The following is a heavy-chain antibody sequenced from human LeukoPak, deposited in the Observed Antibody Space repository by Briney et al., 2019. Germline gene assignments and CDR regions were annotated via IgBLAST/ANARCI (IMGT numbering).Heavy chain of an antibody. CDR2: IIPIFGTA. J-gene: IGHJ6*03. CDR1: GYTFTSYA. D-gene: IGHD6-6*01. CDR3: ASSSILYYYYYYMDV. Sequence: ASVKVSCKASGYTFTSYAISWVRQAPGQGLEWMGGIIPIFGTANYAQKFQGRVTITADKSTSTAYMELSSLRSEDTAVYYCASSSILYYYYYYMDVWGKGTTVTVSS. V-gene: IGHV1-69*06.